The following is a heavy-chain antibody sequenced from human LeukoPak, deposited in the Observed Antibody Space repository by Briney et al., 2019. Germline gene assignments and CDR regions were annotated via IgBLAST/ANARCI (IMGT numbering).Heavy chain of an antibody. Sequence: PSETLSLTCTVSGGSISSYYWSWIRQPPGKGLEWIGYIYYSGSTNYNPSLKSRVTISVDTSKNQFSLKLSSVTAADTAVYYCAREMRRGYSYGWFDYWGQATLVTVSS. J-gene: IGHJ4*02. CDR1: GGSISSYY. CDR3: AREMRRGYSYGWFDY. V-gene: IGHV4-59*12. CDR2: IYYSGST. D-gene: IGHD5-18*01.